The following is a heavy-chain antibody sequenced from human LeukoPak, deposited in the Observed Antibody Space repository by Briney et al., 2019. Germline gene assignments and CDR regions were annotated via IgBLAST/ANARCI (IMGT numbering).Heavy chain of an antibody. D-gene: IGHD5-18*01. CDR2: ISSSGSTI. Sequence: QPGGSLRLSCAASGFTFSSYEMNWVRQAPGKGLEWVSYISSSGSTIYYADSVKGRFTISRDNAKNSLYLQMNSLRPEDTALYYCAKDSLLDTAMLIDYWGQGTLVTVSS. V-gene: IGHV3-48*03. CDR3: AKDSLLDTAMLIDY. J-gene: IGHJ4*02. CDR1: GFTFSSYE.